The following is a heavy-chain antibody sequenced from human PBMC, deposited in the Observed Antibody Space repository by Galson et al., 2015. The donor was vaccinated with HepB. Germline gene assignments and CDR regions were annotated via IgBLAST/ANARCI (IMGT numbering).Heavy chain of an antibody. V-gene: IGHV6-1*01. J-gene: IGHJ4*02. D-gene: IGHD1-26*01. CDR3: ARGDSGFDS. Sequence: CAISEDSVSGNSAAWNWIRQSPSRGLEWLGRTYYRSKWYNDYAVSVESRITINSDTSKNQFSLQLNSVTPDDTAVYYCARGDSGFDSWGQGTLVTVSS. CDR2: TYYRSKWYN. CDR1: EDSVSGNSAA.